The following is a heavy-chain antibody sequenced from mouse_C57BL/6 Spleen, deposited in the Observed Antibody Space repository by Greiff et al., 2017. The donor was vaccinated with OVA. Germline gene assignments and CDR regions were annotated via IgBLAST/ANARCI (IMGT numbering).Heavy chain of an antibody. Sequence: DVQLQESGGGLVKPGGSLKLSCAASGFTFSSYAMSWVRQTPEKRLEWVATISDGGSYTYYPDNVKGRFTISRDNAKNNLYLQMSHLKSEDTAMYYCARASLFDYWGQGTTLTVSS. V-gene: IGHV5-4*01. CDR2: ISDGGSYT. CDR1: GFTFSSYA. CDR3: ARASLFDY. J-gene: IGHJ2*01.